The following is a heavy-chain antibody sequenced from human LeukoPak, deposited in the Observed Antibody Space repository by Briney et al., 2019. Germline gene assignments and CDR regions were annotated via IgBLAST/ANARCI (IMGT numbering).Heavy chain of an antibody. Sequence: GGSLRLSCAASGFAFSNYGMNWVRQAPGKGLEWVSGITGSGSTTYYADSVKGRFTISRDNSKNTLYLQMNSPRAEDTAAYYCAKVPYGPRYFDYWGQGTLVTVSS. CDR2: ITGSGSTT. CDR3: AKVPYGPRYFDY. V-gene: IGHV3-23*01. CDR1: GFAFSNYG. D-gene: IGHD3-10*01. J-gene: IGHJ4*02.